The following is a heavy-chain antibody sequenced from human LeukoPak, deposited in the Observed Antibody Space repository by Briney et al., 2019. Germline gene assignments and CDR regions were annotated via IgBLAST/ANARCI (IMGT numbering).Heavy chain of an antibody. Sequence: GGALRLSCATAGFTSSTFGIHWVRQTPGKGREWAAAIQSDGSKQYYGDSVKGRVTISRESSKNTVYLQMNSLREQDTAVYYSEKDVNTRSHSSQHLPGDQGPVVLVSS. CDR1: GFTSSTFG. D-gene: IGHD3-16*01. CDR3: EKDVNTRSHSSQHLP. V-gene: IGHV3-30*02. J-gene: IGHJ5*02. CDR2: IQSDGSKQ.